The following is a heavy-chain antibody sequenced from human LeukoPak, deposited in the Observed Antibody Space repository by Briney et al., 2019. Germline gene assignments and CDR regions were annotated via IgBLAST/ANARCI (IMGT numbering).Heavy chain of an antibody. CDR2: IYSGGST. CDR1: GFTFSTYY. D-gene: IGHD2-2*01. V-gene: IGHV3-53*01. Sequence: GGSLRLSCAASGFTFSTYYMTWVRQAPGKGLECVSVIYSGGSTYYADSVKGRFTVSRDNSKNTLYLQMNSLRAEDTAMYYCARGLGYCTSTTCLLPFDYWGQGTLVTVSS. J-gene: IGHJ4*02. CDR3: ARGLGYCTSTTCLLPFDY.